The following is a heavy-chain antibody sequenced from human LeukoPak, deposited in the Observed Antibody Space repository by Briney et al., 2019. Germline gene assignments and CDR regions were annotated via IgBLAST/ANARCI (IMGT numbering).Heavy chain of an antibody. D-gene: IGHD1-26*01. V-gene: IGHV4-59*01. CDR3: ARDRVLVGAGIDY. J-gene: IGHJ4*02. CDR1: DDSINSYY. CDR2: VYYTGSS. Sequence: SETLSLTCTVSDDSINSYYWSWIRQPPGGGLEWIGYVYYTGSSNYNPSLKSRVSMSLDRSRKSFSLKLGSVTAADTAVYYCARDRVLVGAGIDYWGQGTLVTVSS.